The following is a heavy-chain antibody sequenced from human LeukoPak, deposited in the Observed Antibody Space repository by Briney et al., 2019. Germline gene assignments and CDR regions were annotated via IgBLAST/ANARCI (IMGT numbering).Heavy chain of an antibody. Sequence: SQTLSLTCAVSGGSISSGGYSWSWIRQPPGKGLERIGYIYHSGSTYHNPSLKSRVTISVDRSKNQFSLKLSSVTAADTAVYYCARGRGYYGSGSYYRVSAYYFDYWGQGTLVTVSS. V-gene: IGHV4-30-2*01. CDR1: GGSISSGGYS. CDR3: ARGRGYYGSGSYYRVSAYYFDY. CDR2: IYHSGST. J-gene: IGHJ4*02. D-gene: IGHD3-10*01.